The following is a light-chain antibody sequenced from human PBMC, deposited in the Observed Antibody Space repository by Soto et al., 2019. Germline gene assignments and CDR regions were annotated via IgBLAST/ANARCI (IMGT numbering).Light chain of an antibody. CDR2: DAS. CDR1: ESINNW. V-gene: IGKV1-5*01. CDR3: HQFAVYPWT. J-gene: IGKJ1*01. Sequence: DIQMTQSPSTLSASVGDRVAITCRASESINNWLAWYQQKPGKAPNLLISDASTLESGVPSRFSGSVSGTDFTLTITSLQPEDFATYFCHQFAVYPWTFGQGTRVAIK.